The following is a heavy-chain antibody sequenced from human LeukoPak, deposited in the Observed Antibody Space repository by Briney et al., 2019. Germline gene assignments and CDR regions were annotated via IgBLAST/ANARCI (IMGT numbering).Heavy chain of an antibody. J-gene: IGHJ4*02. V-gene: IGHV3-7*04. CDR3: ARDVRPDY. CDR2: IKQDGTEK. CDR1: GFTFSSYW. Sequence: PGGSLRLSCAASGFTFSSYWMSWVRQAPGEGLEWVANIKQDGTEKYYIDSVKGRFSISRDNAKNSLYLQMNALRADDTAVYYCARDVRPDYWGQGTLVSVST. D-gene: IGHD6-6*01.